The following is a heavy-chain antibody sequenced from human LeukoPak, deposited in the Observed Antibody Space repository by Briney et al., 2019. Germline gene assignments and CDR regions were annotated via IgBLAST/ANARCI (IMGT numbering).Heavy chain of an antibody. CDR3: AYDRGAFSM. CDR2: TYYRSEWYN. CDR1: GDSVSNKNAA. Sequence: SQTLSLTCAISGDSVSNKNAAWNWIRQSPSRGLEWLGRTYYRSEWYNDYAVSVQSRMTINPDTSKNQFSLHLNSVTPEDTAMYYCAYDRGAFSMWGQGTVVTVSS. J-gene: IGHJ3*02. V-gene: IGHV6-1*01. D-gene: IGHD3-16*01.